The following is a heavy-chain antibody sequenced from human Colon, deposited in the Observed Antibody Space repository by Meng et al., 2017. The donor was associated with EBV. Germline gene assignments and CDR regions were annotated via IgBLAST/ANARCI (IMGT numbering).Heavy chain of an antibody. J-gene: IGHJ4*02. Sequence: QVQRPEAGPGLGEPSGTLSLTCAVSGASISSNNWWSWVRQRPGKGLEWIGEIYHGGNTNYNPSLKSRVTISVDRSNDQFSLSLSSVTAADTAVYYCARGNAYNAPSFDYWGQGTLVTVSS. CDR2: IYHGGNT. V-gene: IGHV4-4*02. CDR3: ARGNAYNAPSFDY. CDR1: GASISSNNW. D-gene: IGHD5-24*01.